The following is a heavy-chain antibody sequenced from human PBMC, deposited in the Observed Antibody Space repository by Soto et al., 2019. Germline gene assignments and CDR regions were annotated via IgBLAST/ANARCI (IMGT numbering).Heavy chain of an antibody. J-gene: IGHJ3*02. CDR3: ARNYGHAFDI. D-gene: IGHD1-7*01. CDR2: FFIGGNT. Sequence: SETLSLTCTVSGGSISSSTYYWGWMRQPPGKGLEWIASFFIGGNTYYNPSLKSRVTISVDTSKNQFSLKLSSVTAADTAVYYCARNYGHAFDIWGQGTMVTVSS. CDR1: GGSISSSTYY. V-gene: IGHV4-39*01.